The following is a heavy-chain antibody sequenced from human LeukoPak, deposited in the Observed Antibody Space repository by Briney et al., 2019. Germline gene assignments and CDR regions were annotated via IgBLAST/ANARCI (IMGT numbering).Heavy chain of an antibody. CDR1: GFTFSISA. CDR3: AKVSESNYDILTGYYTPYYFDY. Sequence: GGSLRLSCAASGFTFSISAMSWVRQAPGKGLEWVSGISDSGGSTFYADSVKGRFTISRDNFKNILYLQMNSLRADDTAVYYCAKVSESNYDILTGYYTPYYFDYWGQGTLVTVSS. J-gene: IGHJ4*02. CDR2: ISDSGGST. V-gene: IGHV3-23*01. D-gene: IGHD3-9*01.